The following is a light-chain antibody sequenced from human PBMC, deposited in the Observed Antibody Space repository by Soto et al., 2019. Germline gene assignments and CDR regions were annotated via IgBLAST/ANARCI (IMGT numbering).Light chain of an antibody. CDR3: QQWRT. J-gene: IGKJ1*01. CDR2: AAS. V-gene: IGKV1-39*01. Sequence: DIQMTQSTSSLAASVGDRVTITCRASQSISSYLNWYQQKPGKAPKLLIYAASSLQSGVPSRFSGSGSGTDFTLTISSLQPEDFATYYCQQWRTFGQGTKVDIK. CDR1: QSISSY.